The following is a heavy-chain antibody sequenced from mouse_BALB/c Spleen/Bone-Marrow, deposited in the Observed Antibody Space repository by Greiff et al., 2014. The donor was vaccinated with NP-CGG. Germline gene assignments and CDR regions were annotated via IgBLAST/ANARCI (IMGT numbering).Heavy chain of an antibody. D-gene: IGHD1-1*01. CDR2: INPSSGYT. CDR1: GYTFTSYT. CDR3: VRGFTTGGTRNYFDY. Sequence: QVQLQQSGAELARPGASVEMSCKASGYTFTSYTMHWVKQRPGQGLEWIGYINPSSGYTNYNQKFKDKATLTADKSSSTAYMQLHRMTSEDSAVDYCVRGFTTGGTRNYFDYWGQGTTLTVSA. J-gene: IGHJ2*01. V-gene: IGHV1-4*01.